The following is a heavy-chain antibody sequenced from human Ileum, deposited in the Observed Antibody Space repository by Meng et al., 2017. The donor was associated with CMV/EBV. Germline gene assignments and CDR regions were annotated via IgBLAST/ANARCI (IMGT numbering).Heavy chain of an antibody. CDR1: DSVSISTES. Sequence: HLHQSGPGLVKPSQTLSLTCAGDSVSISTESWNWIRQSPSRGLEWMGRTWYGSKWYYEYAVSVKSRITITPDTSQNNVSLQLNSVTPDDTAVYYCTYGWPLNYWGQGTLVTVSS. J-gene: IGHJ4*02. CDR3: TYGWPLNY. D-gene: IGHD3-10*01. V-gene: IGHV6-1*01. CDR2: TWYGSKWYY.